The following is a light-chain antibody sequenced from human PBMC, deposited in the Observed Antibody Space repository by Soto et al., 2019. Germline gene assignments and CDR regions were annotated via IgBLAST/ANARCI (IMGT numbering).Light chain of an antibody. CDR2: GAS. Sequence: EIVMTQSPVTLSVSPGERSTLSCSSIQSVSSSYLAWYQQKPGQAPRLLIYGASSRATGIPDRFSGSGSGTEFTLTISSLQSEDFAVYYCQQYNDWPPETFGQGTKVDIK. CDR1: QSVSSSY. J-gene: IGKJ1*01. CDR3: QQYNDWPPET. V-gene: IGKV3D-15*01.